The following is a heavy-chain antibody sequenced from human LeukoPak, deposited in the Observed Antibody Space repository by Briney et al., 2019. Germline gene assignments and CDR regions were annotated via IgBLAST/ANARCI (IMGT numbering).Heavy chain of an antibody. D-gene: IGHD5-18*01. V-gene: IGHV4-34*01. CDR1: GFTLSDHY. CDR3: ARFYFRGYSYGYNY. CDR2: INHSGST. J-gene: IGHJ4*02. Sequence: GSLRLSCAASGFTLSDHYMDWVRQPPGKGLEWIGEINHSGSTNYNPSLKSRVTISVDTSKNQFSLKLSSVTAADTAVYYCARFYFRGYSYGYNYWGQGTLVTVSS.